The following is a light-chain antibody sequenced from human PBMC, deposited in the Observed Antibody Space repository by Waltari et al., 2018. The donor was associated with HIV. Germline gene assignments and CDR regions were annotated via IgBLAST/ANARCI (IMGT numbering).Light chain of an antibody. CDR3: CSYVSEIVPCV. CDR1: SREFGAYNL. CDR2: DVS. V-gene: IGLV2-23*02. Sequence: TALPQPASVFGPPGQSITISCTGTSREFGAYNLVSWYQQHPGKAPRLIIYDVSERPAGVSNRFTGSKSGNTASLTISGLQAEDEADYYCCSYVSEIVPCVFGGGTKLTVL. J-gene: IGLJ3*02.